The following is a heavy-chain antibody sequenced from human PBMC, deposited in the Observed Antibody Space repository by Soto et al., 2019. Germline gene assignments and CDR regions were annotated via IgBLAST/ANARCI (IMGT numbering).Heavy chain of an antibody. Sequence: QVQLVQSGAEVKKPGSSVKVSCKASGGTFSSYAISWVRQAPGQGLEWMGGIIPIFGTANYAQKFQGRVTLTADEATSTAHRELRSLRSEDTAVYYCARAGGPLHRLGFDPWGAGTLVTVAS. J-gene: IGHJ5*02. CDR2: IIPIFGTA. CDR3: ARAGGPLHRLGFDP. V-gene: IGHV1-69*12. D-gene: IGHD3-16*01. CDR1: GGTFSSYA.